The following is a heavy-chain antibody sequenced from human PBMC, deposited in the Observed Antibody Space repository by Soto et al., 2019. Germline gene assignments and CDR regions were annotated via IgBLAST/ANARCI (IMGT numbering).Heavy chain of an antibody. CDR3: ASSLSVWGSPFDY. D-gene: IGHD3-16*01. V-gene: IGHV4-59*01. CDR2: IYYSGST. CDR1: GGSISSYY. Sequence: KPSETLSLTCTVSGGSISSYYWSWIRQPPGKGLEWIGYIYYSGSTNYNPSLKSRVTISVDTSKNQFSLKLSSVTAADTAVYYCASSLSVWGSPFDYWGQGTLVTVSS. J-gene: IGHJ4*02.